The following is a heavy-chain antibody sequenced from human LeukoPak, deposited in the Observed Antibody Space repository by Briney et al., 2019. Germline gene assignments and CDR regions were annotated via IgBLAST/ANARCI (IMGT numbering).Heavy chain of an antibody. CDR2: ISSSSSYI. D-gene: IGHD3-10*01. V-gene: IGHV3-21*01. CDR3: ARTGTLGNWFDP. Sequence: PGGSLRLSCAASGFTFSDYYMNWVRQAPGKGLEWVSSISSSSSYIYYADSVKGRFTISRDNAKNSLYLQMNSLRAEDTAVYYCARTGTLGNWFDPWGQGTLVTVSS. CDR1: GFTFSDYY. J-gene: IGHJ5*02.